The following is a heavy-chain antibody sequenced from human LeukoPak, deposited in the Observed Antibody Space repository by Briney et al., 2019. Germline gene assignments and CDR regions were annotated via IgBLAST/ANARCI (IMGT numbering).Heavy chain of an antibody. CDR3: AKLAVADGQ. V-gene: IGHV3-23*01. CDR2: ISGSGGYT. J-gene: IGHJ4*02. Sequence: QPGGSLRLSCAASGFTFSSYSTSWVRQAPGKGLEWVSVISGSGGYTYYADSVKGRFTISRDNSKNTLYLQMNSLRAEDTAAYYCAKLAVADGQWGQGTLVTVSS. D-gene: IGHD6-19*01. CDR1: GFTFSSYS.